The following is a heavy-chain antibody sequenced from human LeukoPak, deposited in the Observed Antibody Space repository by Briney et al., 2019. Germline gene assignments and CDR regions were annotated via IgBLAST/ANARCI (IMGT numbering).Heavy chain of an antibody. V-gene: IGHV3-21*01. CDR3: ASKPGGSAFDI. CDR1: GFTFSSYS. J-gene: IGHJ3*02. CDR2: ISSSSSYI. D-gene: IGHD3-10*01. Sequence: GGSLRLSCAASGFTFSSYSMNRVRQAPGKGLEWVSSISSSSSYIYYADSVKGRFTISRDNAKNSLYLQMNSLRAEDTAVYYCASKPGGSAFDIWGQGTMVTVSS.